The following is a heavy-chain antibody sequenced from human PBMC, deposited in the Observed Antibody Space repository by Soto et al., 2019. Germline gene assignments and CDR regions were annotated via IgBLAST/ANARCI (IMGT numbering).Heavy chain of an antibody. CDR1: GFTFSSYW. CDR3: ARLPYCSGGSCYVLAYDI. Sequence: EVQLVESGGGLVQPGGSLRLSCAASGFTFSSYWMHWVRQAPGKGLVWVSRIYSDGSSTNYADSVKGRFTISRDNAKNTLYLQMNSLRAEDTAVYYCARLPYCSGGSCYVLAYDIWGQGTMVTVSS. D-gene: IGHD2-15*01. V-gene: IGHV3-74*01. J-gene: IGHJ3*02. CDR2: IYSDGSST.